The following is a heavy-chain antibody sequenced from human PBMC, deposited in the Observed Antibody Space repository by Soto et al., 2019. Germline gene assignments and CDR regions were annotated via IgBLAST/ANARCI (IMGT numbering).Heavy chain of an antibody. J-gene: IGHJ5*02. CDR2: VSRDGRNK. CDR3: ARGTSNWNYPP. Sequence: QVQLVESGGGVVQPGRSLRLSCAASGSSLSSYAMHWVRQAPGKGLEWVAVVSRDGRNKYYADSVKGRFAISRVNSQNAVSLQMNRLGTEDTAVYYCARGTSNWNYPPWGQGTLVTVSS. V-gene: IGHV3-30*09. CDR1: GSSLSSYA. D-gene: IGHD1-7*01.